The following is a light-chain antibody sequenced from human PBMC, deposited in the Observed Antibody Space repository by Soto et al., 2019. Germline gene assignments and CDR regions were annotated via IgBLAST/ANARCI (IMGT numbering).Light chain of an antibody. V-gene: IGLV3-21*02. CDR3: QVWDSGPDHVV. CDR2: DDS. Sequence: SYELTQPPSMSVAPGQTATITCGGTNIGSKSVQWYQQKSGQAPVLVVYDDSDRPSGIPERFSGSNSGNTATLTISRVEAEDEADYSCQVWDSGPDHVVFCGGTKLTVL. J-gene: IGLJ2*01. CDR1: NIGSKS.